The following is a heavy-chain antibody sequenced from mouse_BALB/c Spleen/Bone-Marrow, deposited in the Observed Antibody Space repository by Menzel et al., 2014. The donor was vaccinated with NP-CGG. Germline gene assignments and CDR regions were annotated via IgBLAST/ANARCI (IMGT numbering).Heavy chain of an antibody. CDR3: NGGYYEAWFAY. V-gene: IGHV14-4*02. D-gene: IGHD2-3*01. Sequence: VQLQQSGAELVRSGASVKLSCTASGFNIKDYYMHWGKQRPEQGLEWIGWIDPENGDTEYAPKFQGKATMTADTSSNTAYLQLSSLTSEDTAVYYCNGGYYEAWFAYWGQGTLVTVSA. J-gene: IGHJ3*01. CDR1: GFNIKDYY. CDR2: IDPENGDT.